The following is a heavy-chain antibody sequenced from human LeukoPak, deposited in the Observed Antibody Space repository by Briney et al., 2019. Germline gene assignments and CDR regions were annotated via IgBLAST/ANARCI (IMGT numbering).Heavy chain of an antibody. CDR1: GGSISSSSYY. Sequence: SETLSLTCTVSGGSISSSSYYWGWIRQPPGKGLEWIGSIYYSGSTYYNPSLKSRVTISVDTSKNQFSLKLSSVTAADTAVYSCASLGYDFWSGPLDYWGQGTLVTVSS. D-gene: IGHD3-3*01. CDR3: ASLGYDFWSGPLDY. V-gene: IGHV4-39*01. J-gene: IGHJ4*02. CDR2: IYYSGST.